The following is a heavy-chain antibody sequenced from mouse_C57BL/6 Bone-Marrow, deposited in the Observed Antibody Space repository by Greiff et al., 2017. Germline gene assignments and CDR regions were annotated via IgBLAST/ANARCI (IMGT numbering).Heavy chain of an antibody. D-gene: IGHD2-3*01. J-gene: IGHJ2*01. CDR2: IDPEIGDT. CDR3: SSFDGNYFDF. V-gene: IGHV14-4*01. CDR1: GYTFTSYW. Sequence: VHVKQPGAELVKPGASVKLSCKASGYTFTSYWMHWVKQRPEQGLEWIGWIDPEIGDTEYASKFQGKATITSDTSSNTAYLQLSSLTSEDTAVYYCSSFDGNYFDFWGQGTPLTVAS.